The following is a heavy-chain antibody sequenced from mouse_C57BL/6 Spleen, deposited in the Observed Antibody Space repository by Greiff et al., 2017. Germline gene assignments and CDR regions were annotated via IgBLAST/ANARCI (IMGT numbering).Heavy chain of an antibody. D-gene: IGHD1-1*01. CDR2: IDPSDSYT. Sequence: QVQLQQPGAELVMPGASVKLSCKASGYTFTSYWMHWVKQRPGQGLEWIGEIDPSDSYTNYNQKFKGKSTLTVDKSSSTAYMQLSSLTSEDSAVYYCARNYRGFDYWGQGTTLTVSS. V-gene: IGHV1-69*01. CDR1: GYTFTSYW. CDR3: ARNYRGFDY. J-gene: IGHJ2*01.